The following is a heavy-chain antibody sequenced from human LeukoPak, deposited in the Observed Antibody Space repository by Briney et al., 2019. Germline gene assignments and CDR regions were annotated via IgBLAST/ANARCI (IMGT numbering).Heavy chain of an antibody. Sequence: GASVKVSCKASGYTFTDYYMHWVRQTPGQGLEWLGWINPNSGDTNYAQKFQGGVTMTRDTSISTADMELSRLRSDDTDVYYCARAEVRYWNQGGKNWFDPWGQGTLVTVSS. J-gene: IGHJ5*02. CDR2: INPNSGDT. CDR1: GYTFTDYY. V-gene: IGHV1-2*02. D-gene: IGHD1-1*01. CDR3: ARAEVRYWNQGGKNWFDP.